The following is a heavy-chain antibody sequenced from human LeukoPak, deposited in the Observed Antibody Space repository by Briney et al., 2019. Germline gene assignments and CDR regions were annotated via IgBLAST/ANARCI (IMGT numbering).Heavy chain of an antibody. J-gene: IGHJ4*02. CDR2: LNPNSGGT. D-gene: IGHD6-19*01. CDR1: VYTFTGYY. Sequence: GASVNVSCKASVYTFTGYYMHWVRQAPGKGLEWMGWLNPNSGGTNYAQKFQGRVTMTRDTSISTAYMELSRLRSDDTAVYYCARDGSGWYGYWGQGTLVTVSS. V-gene: IGHV1-2*02. CDR3: ARDGSGWYGY.